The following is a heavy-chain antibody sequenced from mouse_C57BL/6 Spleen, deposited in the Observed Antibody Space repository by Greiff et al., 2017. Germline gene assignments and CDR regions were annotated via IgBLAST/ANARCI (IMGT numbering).Heavy chain of an antibody. D-gene: IGHD3-2*02. CDR3: ARVRSGYHFFAY. CDR2: INPNNGGT. CDR1: GYTFTDYY. J-gene: IGHJ2*01. Sequence: VQLQQSGPELVKPGASVKISCKASGYTFTDYYMNWVKQSHGKSLEWIGDINPNNGGTSYNQKFKGKATLTVDKSSSTAYMELRSLTSEDSAVYYCARVRSGYHFFAYWGQGTTLTVSS. V-gene: IGHV1-26*01.